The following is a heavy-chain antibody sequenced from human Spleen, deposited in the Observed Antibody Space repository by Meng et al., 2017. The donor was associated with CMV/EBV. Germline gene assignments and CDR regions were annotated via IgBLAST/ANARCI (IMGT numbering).Heavy chain of an antibody. D-gene: IGHD2-15*01. CDR3: ARDYCRTGSCYWSHFDS. CDR1: SIISGSYY. CDR2: VFYSGTT. Sequence: SIISGSYYWGWIRQPPGGGLEWIGSVFYSGTTYYSPSLKSRATISVDTSRSQFSLKLSSVTAADTAFYYCARDYCRTGSCYWSHFDSWGQGTLVTVSS. J-gene: IGHJ4*02. V-gene: IGHV4-39*07.